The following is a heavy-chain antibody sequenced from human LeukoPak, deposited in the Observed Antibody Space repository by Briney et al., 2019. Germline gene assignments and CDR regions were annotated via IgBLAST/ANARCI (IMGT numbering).Heavy chain of an antibody. D-gene: IGHD3-10*01. CDR1: GGTFSSYA. CDR3: ARDAVAGDYYGSGGR. CDR2: IIPIFGTA. V-gene: IGHV1-69*13. J-gene: IGHJ3*01. Sequence: SVKVSCKASGGTFSSYAISWVRQAPGQGLEWMGGIIPIFGTANYAQKFQGRVTITADESTSTAYMELSSLRSEDTAVYYCARDAVAGDYYGSGGRWGQGTMVTVSS.